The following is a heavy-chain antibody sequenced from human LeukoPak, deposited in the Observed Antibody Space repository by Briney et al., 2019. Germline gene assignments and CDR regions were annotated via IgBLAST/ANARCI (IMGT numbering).Heavy chain of an antibody. CDR2: IRYDGSNK. D-gene: IGHD3-22*01. J-gene: IGHJ4*02. CDR1: GFTFSSYG. Sequence: GGSLRLSCAASGFTFSSYGMHWVRQAPGKGLEWVAFIRYDGSNKYYADSVKGRFTISRDNSKNTLYLQMNSLRAEDTAVYYCARGGVPDDSSVPTRAFGRPVQLWGYWGQGTLVTVSS. CDR3: ARGGVPDDSSVPTRAFGRPVQLWGY. V-gene: IGHV3-30*02.